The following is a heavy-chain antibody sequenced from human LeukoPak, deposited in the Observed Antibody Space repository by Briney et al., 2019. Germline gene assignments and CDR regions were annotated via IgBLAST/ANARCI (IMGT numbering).Heavy chain of an antibody. CDR1: GFTFSNYA. D-gene: IGHD2-8*02. Sequence: GGSLRLSCSTSGFTFSNYAMDWVRQAPGKGLEYVSAIGTNGRSTYYADSVKGRFTISRDNSKSTLYLQMSSLRAEDTAVYYCVKGQEVVYAPTFDYWGQGSLVTVSS. V-gene: IGHV3-64D*09. CDR2: IGTNGRST. CDR3: VKGQEVVYAPTFDY. J-gene: IGHJ4*02.